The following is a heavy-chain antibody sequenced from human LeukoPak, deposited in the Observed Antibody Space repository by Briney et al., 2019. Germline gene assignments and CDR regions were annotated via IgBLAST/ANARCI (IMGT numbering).Heavy chain of an antibody. CDR1: GFTFDDYA. D-gene: IGHD6-13*01. J-gene: IGHJ6*02. CDR2: ISWNSGSI. CDR3: AKGLLPSSWVYYYYGMDV. Sequence: PGGSLRLSCAASGFTFDDYAMHWVRQAPGKGLEWVSGISWNSGSIGYADSVKGRFTISRDNAKNSLYLQMNSLRAEDTALYYCAKGLLPSSWVYYYYGMDVWGQGTTVTVSS. V-gene: IGHV3-9*01.